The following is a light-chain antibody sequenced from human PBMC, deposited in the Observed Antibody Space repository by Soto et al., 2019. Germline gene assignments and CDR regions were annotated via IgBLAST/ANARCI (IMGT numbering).Light chain of an antibody. CDR1: QSVSSY. J-gene: IGKJ1*01. CDR3: QQRSNWPPWT. V-gene: IGKV3-11*01. CDR2: DAS. Sequence: EIVLTQSPATLSLSPGERATLSCRASQSVSSYLAWYQQKPGQAPRLLSYDASNRATGIPARFSGRGSGTDFTLTIRSLEPEDFAVYYCQQRSNWPPWTFGQGTKVEIK.